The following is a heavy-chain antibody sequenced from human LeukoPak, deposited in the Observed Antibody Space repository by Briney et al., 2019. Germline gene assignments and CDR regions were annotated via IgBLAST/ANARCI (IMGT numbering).Heavy chain of an antibody. Sequence: GESLKISCKGSGYSFSGYWIGWVRQMPGKGLEWMGIIFPGDSDTRYNPSFQGQVTISADKSISTAYLQWSSLKASDTAMYYCARSRVPAASPYDYRGQGTLVTVSS. D-gene: IGHD2-2*01. CDR3: ARSRVPAASPYDY. CDR2: IFPGDSDT. J-gene: IGHJ4*02. V-gene: IGHV5-51*01. CDR1: GYSFSGYW.